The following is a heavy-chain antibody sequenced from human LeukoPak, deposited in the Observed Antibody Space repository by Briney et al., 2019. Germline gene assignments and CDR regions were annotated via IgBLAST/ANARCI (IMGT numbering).Heavy chain of an antibody. CDR1: GGTFSSYA. D-gene: IGHD3-22*01. V-gene: IGHV1-69*01. CDR2: IIPIFGTA. Sequence: GASVKVSCKASGGTFSSYAISWVRQAPGQGLEWMGGIIPIFGTANYAQKFQGRVTITADESTSTAYMELSSLRSEDTAVYYCASAYYYDSSGRQKRFHAFDIWGQATMVTVS. J-gene: IGHJ3*02. CDR3: ASAYYYDSSGRQKRFHAFDI.